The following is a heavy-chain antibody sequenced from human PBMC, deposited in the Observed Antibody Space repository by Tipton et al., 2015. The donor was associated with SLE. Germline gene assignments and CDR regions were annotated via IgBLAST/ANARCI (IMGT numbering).Heavy chain of an antibody. CDR1: GFTFDDYA. V-gene: IGHV3-9*01. CDR2: ISWNSGSI. J-gene: IGHJ3*02. CDR3: ARGRDTVDAFDI. Sequence: SLRLSCAASGFTFDDYAMHWVRQAPGKGLEWVSGISWNSGSIGYADSVKGRFTISRDNSKNTVYLQMNSLRAEDTAVYYCARGRDTVDAFDIWGQGTMVTVSS.